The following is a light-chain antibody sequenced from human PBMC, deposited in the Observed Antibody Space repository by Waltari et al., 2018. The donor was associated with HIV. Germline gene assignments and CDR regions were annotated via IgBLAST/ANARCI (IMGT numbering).Light chain of an antibody. J-gene: IGLJ3*02. CDR3: SSLTNSATLSVL. Sequence: QFALTQPASVSGSPGQSITISCTGSSSDIGYYNYVSWYQQHPGKAPKLIIYEVSNRPSGISSRFSVSKSCNTASLTISGLQAEDEADYFCSSLTNSATLSVLFGGGTQLTVL. CDR1: SSDIGYYNY. V-gene: IGLV2-14*01. CDR2: EVS.